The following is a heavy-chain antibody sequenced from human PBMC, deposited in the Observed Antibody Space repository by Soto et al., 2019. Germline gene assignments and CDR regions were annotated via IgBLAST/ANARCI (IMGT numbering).Heavy chain of an antibody. CDR3: ARKIAARPFDS. Sequence: EVQLVESGGGLVQPGGSLRLSCAASGFTFSSYSMNWVRQAPGTGLEWVSYISSSSSTIYYADSVKGRFTISSDNAKNSLYLQMTSLRDEDTAVYYWARKIAARPFDSWGHDTLVTVCS. CDR1: GFTFSSYS. D-gene: IGHD6-6*01. CDR2: ISSSSSTI. J-gene: IGHJ5*01. V-gene: IGHV3-48*02.